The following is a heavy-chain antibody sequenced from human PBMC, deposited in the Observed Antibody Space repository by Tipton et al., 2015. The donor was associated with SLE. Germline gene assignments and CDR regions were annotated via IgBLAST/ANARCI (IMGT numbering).Heavy chain of an antibody. CDR1: GFTFSDYY. CDR2: ISSSSSYT. V-gene: IGHV3-11*06. J-gene: IGHJ4*02. Sequence: GSLRLSCAASGFTFSDYYMSWIRQAPGKGLEWVSYISSSSSYTNYADSVKGRFTISRDNAKNSLYLQMNSLRAEDTAVYYCARTGYCSGGSCRRTEVYFDYWGQGTLVTVSS. CDR3: ARTGYCSGGSCRRTEVYFDY. D-gene: IGHD2-15*01.